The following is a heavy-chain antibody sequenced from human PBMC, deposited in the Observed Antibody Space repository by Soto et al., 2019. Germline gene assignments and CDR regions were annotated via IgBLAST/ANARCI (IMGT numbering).Heavy chain of an antibody. CDR3: ARARMYSGAFHYY. V-gene: IGHV1-18*04. J-gene: IGHJ4*02. D-gene: IGHD1-26*01. Sequence: GASVKVSCKASGYTFSNFGINWVRQAPGQGLEWMGGITPYNGNANYAQKYQDRLTVTTDTSTNTAYLELRSLRSDDTDVYFCARARMYSGAFHYYWGQGTLVTVSS. CDR2: ITPYNGNA. CDR1: GYTFSNFG.